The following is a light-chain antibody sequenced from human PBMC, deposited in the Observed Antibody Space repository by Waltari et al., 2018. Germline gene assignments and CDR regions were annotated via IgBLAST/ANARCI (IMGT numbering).Light chain of an antibody. J-gene: IGKJ2*01. CDR2: GAS. CDR3: QQYGSSLF. CDR1: QSVSSSY. Sequence: EIVLTQSPGTLSLSPGERATLSCRASQSVSSSYLAWYHQKPGQAPRLLIYGASSRATGIPDRFSGSGSGTDFTLTISRLEPEDFAVYYCQQYGSSLFFGQGTKLEIK. V-gene: IGKV3-20*01.